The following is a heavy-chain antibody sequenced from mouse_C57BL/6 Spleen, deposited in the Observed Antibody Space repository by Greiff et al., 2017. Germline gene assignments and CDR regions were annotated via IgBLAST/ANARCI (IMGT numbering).Heavy chain of an antibody. CDR2: ILPGSGST. Sequence: QVQLQQSGAELMKPGASVKLSCKATGYTFTGYWIEWVKQRPGHGLEWIGEILPGSGSTNYTEKFKGKATFTADTSSNTAYMQLSSLTTEDSAIYYCARGFISTYYFDYWGQGTTLTVSS. D-gene: IGHD1-1*01. CDR1: GYTFTGYW. CDR3: ARGFISTYYFDY. V-gene: IGHV1-9*01. J-gene: IGHJ2*01.